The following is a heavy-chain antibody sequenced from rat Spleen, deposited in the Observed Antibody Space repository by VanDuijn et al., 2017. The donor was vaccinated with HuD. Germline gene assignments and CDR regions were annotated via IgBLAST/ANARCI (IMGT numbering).Heavy chain of an antibody. J-gene: IGHJ3*01. CDR1: GFTFNNYW. Sequence: EVQLVESGGGLVQPGRSLKLSCVASGFTFNNYWMTWIRQAPGKGLEWVASITNTGGSTYYPDSVKGRFTISRDNAKSTLYLQMDSLRSEDTATYYCARHPTYYGFDGDWFAYWGQGTLVTVSS. CDR2: ITNTGGST. CDR3: ARHPTYYGFDGDWFAY. V-gene: IGHV5-31*01. D-gene: IGHD1-9*01.